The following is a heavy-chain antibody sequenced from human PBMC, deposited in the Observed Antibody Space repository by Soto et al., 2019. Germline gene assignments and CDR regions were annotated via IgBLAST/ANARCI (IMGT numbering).Heavy chain of an antibody. Sequence: QVQLVESGGGVVQPGRSLRLSCAASGFTFSSYGIHWVRQAPGKGLEWVAVIYYDGSNKYYADSVKGRFTISRDNSKNTLYLQRTSLRAAATAVYYCARGPGVATTMGWFDPWGQGTLVTVSS. J-gene: IGHJ5*02. CDR3: ARGPGVATTMGWFDP. D-gene: IGHD1-26*01. CDR1: GFTFSSYG. CDR2: IYYDGSNK. V-gene: IGHV3-33*01.